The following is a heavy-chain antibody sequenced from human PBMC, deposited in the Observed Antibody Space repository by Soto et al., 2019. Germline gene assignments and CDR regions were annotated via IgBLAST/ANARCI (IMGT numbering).Heavy chain of an antibody. Sequence: QVQLVQSGAEVKKPGSSVKVSCKISGGTFSRYSISWVRQAPGQGLEWMGGIVPIFGTTNYAQKFQDRVTIATYESATKAHMELSNRRSEDTAVYYCARPYEGGYSSNHHYYYALDVWGQGTAVTVSS. CDR1: GGTFSRYS. J-gene: IGHJ6*02. D-gene: IGHD3-22*01. CDR3: ARPYEGGYSSNHHYYYALDV. V-gene: IGHV1-69*01. CDR2: IVPIFGTT.